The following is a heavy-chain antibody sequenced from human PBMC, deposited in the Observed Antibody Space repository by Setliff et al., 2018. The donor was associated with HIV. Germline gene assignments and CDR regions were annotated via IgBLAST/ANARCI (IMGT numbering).Heavy chain of an antibody. CDR2: IGRNPMYK. Sequence: WVRQPPGKGLEWVAFIGRNPMYKYYEESLRGLFTIYRDNDENSVYLQMYILRVDDAERYYCVRDSTRGSRREIFDVWGQGTVVTVSS. D-gene: IGHD2-15*01. J-gene: IGHJ3*01. CDR3: VRDSTRGSRREIFDV. V-gene: IGHV3-21*06.